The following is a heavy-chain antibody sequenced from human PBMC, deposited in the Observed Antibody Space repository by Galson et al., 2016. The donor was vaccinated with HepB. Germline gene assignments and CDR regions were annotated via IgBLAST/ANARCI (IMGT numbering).Heavy chain of an antibody. CDR2: ITSSGSLT. CDR3: ARSYGIRAGTTVYGMDV. Sequence: SLRLSCAASGLTFGSYTMTWVRQAPGKGLEWASAITSSGSLTYYADSVKGRFTTSRDNAKKSLYLQMNSLRAEDTAVYYCARSYGIRAGTTVYGMDVWGQGTTVTVSS. V-gene: IGHV3-21*01. CDR1: GLTFGSYT. D-gene: IGHD1-1*01. J-gene: IGHJ6*02.